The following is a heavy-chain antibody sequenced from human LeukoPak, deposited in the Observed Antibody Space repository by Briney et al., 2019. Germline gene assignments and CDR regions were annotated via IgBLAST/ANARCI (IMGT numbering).Heavy chain of an antibody. CDR2: INAGNGNT. V-gene: IGHV1-3*01. D-gene: IGHD3-16*02. CDR1: GYTFTSYA. Sequence: GASVKVSCKASGYTFTSYAMHWVRQAPGQRLEWMGWINAGNGNTKYSQKFQGRVTITRDTSASTAYMELSSLRSEDTAVYYCARDRDYVWGSYRLDAFDIWGQGTMVTVSS. CDR3: ARDRDYVWGSYRLDAFDI. J-gene: IGHJ3*02.